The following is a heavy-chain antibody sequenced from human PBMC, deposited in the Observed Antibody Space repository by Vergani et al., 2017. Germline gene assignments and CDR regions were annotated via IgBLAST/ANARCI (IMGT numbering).Heavy chain of an antibody. CDR2: IYPNGNG. D-gene: IGHD2-21*01. V-gene: IGHV4-61*02. CDR3: ARGNCGVNCPKYNWLAP. Sequence: QVQLQESGPGLVKPSQTLSLTCTVSGGSISSGSYYWTWIRQPAGRGLEWIGRIYPNGNGNYNESLSSRLTMSIDTSRSQFSLSLSSVTAADTAVYYCARGNCGVNCPKYNWLAPWGRGSLVTVSS. CDR1: GGSISSGSYY. J-gene: IGHJ5*02.